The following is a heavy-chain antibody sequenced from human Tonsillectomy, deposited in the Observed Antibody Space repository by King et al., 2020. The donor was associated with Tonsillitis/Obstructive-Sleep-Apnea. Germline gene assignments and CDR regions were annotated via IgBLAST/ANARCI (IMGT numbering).Heavy chain of an antibody. D-gene: IGHD4-17*01. CDR2: IKQDGGQK. J-gene: IGHJ4*02. V-gene: IGHV3-7*02. Sequence: VQLVESGGGLVQPGGSLRLSCVASGFTFSSYWMSWVRQAPGKGLEWVANIKQDGGQKYYVDSVRGRFTISRDNAKTSLYLQMNGLRAEDTAIYYCADHGDRAHHSWGQGTLVTVSS. CDR3: ADHGDRAHHS. CDR1: GFTFSSYW.